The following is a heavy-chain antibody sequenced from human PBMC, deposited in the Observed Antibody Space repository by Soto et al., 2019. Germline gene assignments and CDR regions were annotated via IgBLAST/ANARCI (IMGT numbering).Heavy chain of an antibody. CDR3: AGSLGRGYFDL. V-gene: IGHV4-59*08. CDR1: GGSISSYY. J-gene: IGHJ2*01. Sequence: PSETLSLTCTVSGGSISSYYWSWIRQPPGKGLEWIGYIYYSGSTNYNPSLKSRVTISVDTSKNQFSLKLSSVTAADTAVYYCAGSLGRGYFDLWGRGTLVTVSS. CDR2: IYYSGST. D-gene: IGHD3-16*01.